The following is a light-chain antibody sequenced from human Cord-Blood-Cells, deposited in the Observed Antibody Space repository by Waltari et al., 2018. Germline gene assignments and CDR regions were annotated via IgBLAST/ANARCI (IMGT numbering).Light chain of an antibody. CDR1: QSVSSSY. Sequence: ELVLTQAPGTLSLSPGERSTLSCRASQSVSSSYLAWYQQKPGQAPRLLIYGASSRATGIPDRFSGSGSGTDFTLTINRLEPEDVAVYYCQQYGSSPRTFGGGTKGEIK. CDR3: QQYGSSPRT. V-gene: IGKV3-20*01. J-gene: IGKJ4*01. CDR2: GAS.